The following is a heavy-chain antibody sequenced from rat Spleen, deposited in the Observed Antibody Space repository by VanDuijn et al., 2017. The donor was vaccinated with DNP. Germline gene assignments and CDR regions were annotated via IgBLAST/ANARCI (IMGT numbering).Heavy chain of an antibody. CDR3: TTDLPTARYFDY. J-gene: IGHJ2*01. D-gene: IGHD1-11*01. CDR1: GFTFSNYG. CDR2: ISYDGGST. V-gene: IGHV5-20*01. Sequence: EVQLVESGGGLVQPGRSMKLSCAASGFTFSNYGMAWVRQAPKKGLEWVAYISYDGGSTYYRDPGKGRFTISRDNAKSTLYLQMDSLRSEDTATYYCTTDLPTARYFDYWGQGVMVTVSS.